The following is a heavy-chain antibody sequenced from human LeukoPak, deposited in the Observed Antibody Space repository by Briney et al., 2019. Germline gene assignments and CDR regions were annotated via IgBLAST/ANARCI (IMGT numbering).Heavy chain of an antibody. J-gene: IGHJ4*02. CDR2: INHSGST. D-gene: IGHD3-16*01. CDR1: GGSFSGYY. CDR3: ARIGNYVWGSYLDY. Sequence: SETLSLTCAVYGGSFSGYYWSWIRQPPGKGLDWIGEINHSGSTNYNPSLKSRVTISVDTSKNQFSLKLSSVTAADTAVYYCARIGNYVWGSYLDYWGQGTLVTVSS. V-gene: IGHV4-34*01.